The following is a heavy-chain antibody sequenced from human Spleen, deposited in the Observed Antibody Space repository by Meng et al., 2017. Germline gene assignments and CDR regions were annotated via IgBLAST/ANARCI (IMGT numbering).Heavy chain of an antibody. Sequence: GSLRLSCPVSGYSISSGYYWGWIRQPPGKGLEWIGSIYHSGSTYYNPSLKTRVTISVEKSKNQLSLKLSSVTAADTAVYYCAKDLVKWDLPTGSGDYWGQGTLVTVSS. CDR1: GYSISSGYY. CDR3: AKDLVKWDLPTGSGDY. J-gene: IGHJ4*02. V-gene: IGHV4-38-2*02. D-gene: IGHD1-26*01. CDR2: IYHSGST.